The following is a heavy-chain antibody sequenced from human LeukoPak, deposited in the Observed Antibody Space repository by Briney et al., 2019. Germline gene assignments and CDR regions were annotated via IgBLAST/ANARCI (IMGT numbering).Heavy chain of an antibody. J-gene: IGHJ3*02. CDR1: GYPFTGYS. CDR3: ARDPSNSYYDFWILLGAFDI. CDR2: INPNSGST. Sequence: ASVKVSCKASGYPFTGYSMHWVRQAPGQGLEWMGWINPNSGSTNYAQKFQGRVTMTRDTSTSTVYMELSSLRSEDTAVYYCARDPSNSYYDFWILLGAFDIWGQGTMVTVSS. D-gene: IGHD3-3*01. V-gene: IGHV1-2*02.